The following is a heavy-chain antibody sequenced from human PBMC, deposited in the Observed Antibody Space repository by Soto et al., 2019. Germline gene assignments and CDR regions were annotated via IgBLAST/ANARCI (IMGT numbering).Heavy chain of an antibody. V-gene: IGHV4-59*01. CDR2: IYYSGST. Sequence: SETLSLTCTVSGGSISSYYWSWIRQPPGKGLEWIGYIYYSGSTNYNPSLKSRVTISVDTSKNQFSLKLSSVTAADTAVYYCAREGGSPEGLFDYWGQGTLVTVSS. J-gene: IGHJ4*02. CDR3: AREGGSPEGLFDY. D-gene: IGHD1-26*01. CDR1: GGSISSYY.